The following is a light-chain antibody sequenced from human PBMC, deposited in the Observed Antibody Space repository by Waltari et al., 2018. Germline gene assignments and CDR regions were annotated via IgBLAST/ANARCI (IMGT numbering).Light chain of an antibody. CDR2: EVS. V-gene: IGLV2-14*01. J-gene: IGLJ2*01. Sequence: QSALTQPASVSGSPGQSITISCSGTSSDVGDYRYVAWYQQHPGKAPKLMIYEVSNRPSCVSNRVSGSNSGNTASLTISGLQAEDEADYYCSSYTTSTSYVVFGGGTKLTVL. CDR3: SSYTTSTSYVV. CDR1: SSDVGDYRY.